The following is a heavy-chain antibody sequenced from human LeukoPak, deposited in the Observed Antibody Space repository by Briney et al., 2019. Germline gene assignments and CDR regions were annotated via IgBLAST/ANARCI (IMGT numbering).Heavy chain of an antibody. CDR2: ISGSGGTT. CDR3: ARQAYTTMAYIDY. Sequence: GGSLRLSCAASGFTFNNYALSWVRQAPGKGLEWVSVISGSGGTTYYADSVKGRFTISRDNSKNTVFLQMNSLRAGDTAVYYCARQAYTTMAYIDYWGQGTLVTVSS. D-gene: IGHD5-18*01. J-gene: IGHJ4*02. CDR1: GFTFNNYA. V-gene: IGHV3-23*01.